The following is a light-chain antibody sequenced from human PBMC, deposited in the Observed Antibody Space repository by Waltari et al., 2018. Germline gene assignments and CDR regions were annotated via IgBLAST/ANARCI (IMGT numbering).Light chain of an antibody. CDR2: DAS. CDR3: QQRSNWPRT. J-gene: IGKJ1*01. CDR1: QSVSSY. V-gene: IGKV3-11*01. Sequence: EIVLTQSPATLSVSPGESATLSCRASQSVSSYLAWYQQKPGQAPRLLIYDASNRATGIPARFSGSGSGTDFTLTISSLEPEDFAVYYCQQRSNWPRTFGQGTKVEIK.